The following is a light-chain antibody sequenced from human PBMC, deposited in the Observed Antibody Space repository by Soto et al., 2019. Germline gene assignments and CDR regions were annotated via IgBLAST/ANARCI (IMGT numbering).Light chain of an antibody. CDR2: DVS. J-gene: IGLJ1*01. CDR1: SSDVGGYNY. CDR3: CSYAGSYTSLYV. Sequence: QSALNQPRSVSGSPGQSVTISCTGTSSDVGGYNYVSWYQQHPGKAPKLMIYDVSKRPSGVPDRFSGSKSGNTASLTISGLQAEDEADYYCCSYAGSYTSLYVFGTGTKLTVL. V-gene: IGLV2-11*01.